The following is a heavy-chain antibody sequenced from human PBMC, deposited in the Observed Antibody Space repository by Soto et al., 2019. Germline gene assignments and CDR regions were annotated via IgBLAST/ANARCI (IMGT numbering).Heavy chain of an antibody. CDR1: GFTFSSYG. V-gene: IGHV3-30*18. D-gene: IGHD3-9*01. Sequence: GGSLRLSCAASGFTFSSYGMHWVRQAPGKGLEWVAVISYDGSNKYYADSVKGRFTISRDNSKNTLYLQMNSLRAEDTAVYYCAKAEGYYDILTGYAFDIWGQGTMVTVSS. CDR2: ISYDGSNK. CDR3: AKAEGYYDILTGYAFDI. J-gene: IGHJ3*02.